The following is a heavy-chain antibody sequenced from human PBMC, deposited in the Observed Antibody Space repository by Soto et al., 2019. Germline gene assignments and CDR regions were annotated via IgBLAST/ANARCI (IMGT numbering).Heavy chain of an antibody. Sequence: PSETLSLTCAVYGGSFSDYYWSWIRQPPGKGLEWIGEINHSGSTNYNPSLKSRVTISVDTSKNQFSLKLNSVTAADTAVYYCARDGRGYYDNLSAAAFDIWGQGTMVTVS. D-gene: IGHD3-22*01. J-gene: IGHJ3*02. CDR3: ARDGRGYYDNLSAAAFDI. CDR1: GGSFSDYY. V-gene: IGHV4-34*01. CDR2: INHSGST.